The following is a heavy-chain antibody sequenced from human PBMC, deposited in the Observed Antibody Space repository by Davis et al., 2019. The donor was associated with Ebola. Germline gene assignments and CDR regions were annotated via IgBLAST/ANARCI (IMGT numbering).Heavy chain of an antibody. D-gene: IGHD6-19*01. CDR2: LSASGATT. CDR3: AKDLRASGWEGVFDH. CDR1: GFTFSSYA. Sequence: GGSLRLSCAASGFTFSSYAMNWVRQTPGKGLEWVSSLSASGATTHYADSVRGRFTISRDNYKNTLYLQMNRLRVEDAALYYCAKDLRASGWEGVFDHWGQGALVTVSS. J-gene: IGHJ4*02. V-gene: IGHV3-23*01.